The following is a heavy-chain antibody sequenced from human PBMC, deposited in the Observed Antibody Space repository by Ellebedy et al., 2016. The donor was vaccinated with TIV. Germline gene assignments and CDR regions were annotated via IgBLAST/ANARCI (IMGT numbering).Heavy chain of an antibody. V-gene: IGHV4-59*01. D-gene: IGHD1-26*01. CDR2: NSDSGMT. CDR1: AGSISGYQ. J-gene: IGHJ4*02. Sequence: MPGGSLRLSCTVSAGSISGYQWGWVRPPPGKGLEWIGYNSDSGMTNYDPSLKSRITISVDAPKKQFSLKLTSVTAADTAVYYCARDHYGSLDYWGQGIPVTVST. CDR3: ARDHYGSLDY.